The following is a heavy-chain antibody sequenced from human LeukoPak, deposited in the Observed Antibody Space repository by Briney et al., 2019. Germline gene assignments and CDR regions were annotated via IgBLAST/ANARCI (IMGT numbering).Heavy chain of an antibody. D-gene: IGHD2-15*01. Sequence: GGSLRLSCAVSGFTFSTYAMSWVRQAPGKGLEWVSAINGNGVTRDYVDSVKGRFIISRDNAKKSLYLKKKSLRVDDAAVYYCAKDGHCSGCRCYVSGFDCWGQGTLVTVSS. CDR2: INGNGVTR. V-gene: IGHV3-23*01. CDR3: AKDGHCSGCRCYVSGFDC. CDR1: GFTFSTYA. J-gene: IGHJ4*02.